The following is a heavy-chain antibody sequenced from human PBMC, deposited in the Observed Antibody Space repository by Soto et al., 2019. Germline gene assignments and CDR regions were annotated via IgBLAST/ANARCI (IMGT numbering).Heavy chain of an antibody. CDR2: IDYSGTT. J-gene: IGHJ4*02. Sequence: QVQLQESGPGLVKPSQTLSLTCSVSGGSISNSDYYWSWIRQHPGKGLEWISYIDYSGTTYKNPSLNSRLSISLDTSNNHFSLRLTSVTAADTAMYYCARRAVGSGRQFDYWGQGTLVTVSS. D-gene: IGHD3-10*01. V-gene: IGHV4-31*03. CDR1: GGSISNSDYY. CDR3: ARRAVGSGRQFDY.